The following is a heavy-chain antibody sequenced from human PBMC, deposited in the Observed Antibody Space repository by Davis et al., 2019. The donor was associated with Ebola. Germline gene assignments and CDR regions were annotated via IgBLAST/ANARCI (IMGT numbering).Heavy chain of an antibody. D-gene: IGHD1-26*01. J-gene: IGHJ4*02. V-gene: IGHV3-21*01. CDR2: ISSSSSYI. CDR1: GFTFNIFD. CDR3: AKWKSGSFFDY. Sequence: GESLKISCAASGFTFNIFDMHWVRQAPGKGLEWVSSISSSSSYIYYADSVKGRFTISRDNAKNTLYLQKNSLRDEDTAVYYCAKWKSGSFFDYWGQGTLVTVSS.